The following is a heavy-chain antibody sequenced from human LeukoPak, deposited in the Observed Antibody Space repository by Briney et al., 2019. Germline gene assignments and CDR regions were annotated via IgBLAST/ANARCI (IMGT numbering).Heavy chain of an antibody. CDR3: ATASRGYVDY. CDR1: GFIFTNYG. D-gene: IGHD3-22*01. V-gene: IGHV3-15*01. CDR2: IKRKTDGGTT. Sequence: PGGSLRLSCAASGFIFTNYGMSWVRQAPGKGLEWVGRIKRKTDGGTTDHAAPVKGRFTISRDDSRNTLFLQMNSLKTEDTAMYYCATASRGYVDYWGQGTLVTVSS. J-gene: IGHJ4*02.